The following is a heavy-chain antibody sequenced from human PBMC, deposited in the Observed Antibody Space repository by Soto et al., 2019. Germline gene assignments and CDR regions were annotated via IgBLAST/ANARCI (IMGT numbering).Heavy chain of an antibody. J-gene: IGHJ6*02. CDR1: GFTFSSYG. CDR3: ANALGGYCSSTSCYAKNYYYYGMDV. V-gene: IGHV3-30*18. D-gene: IGHD2-2*03. Sequence: ESGGGVVQPGRSLRLSCAASGFTFSSYGMHWVRQAPGKGLEWVAVISYDGSNKYYADSVKGRFTISRDNSKNTLYLQMNSLRAEDTAVYYCANALGGYCSSTSCYAKNYYYYGMDVWGQGTTVTVSS. CDR2: ISYDGSNK.